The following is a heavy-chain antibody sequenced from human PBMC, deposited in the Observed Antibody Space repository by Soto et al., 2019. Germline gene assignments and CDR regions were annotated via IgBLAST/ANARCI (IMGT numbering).Heavy chain of an antibody. CDR3: AVLHYSGSYYVLDY. CDR2: TYYSGST. V-gene: IGHV4-31*03. CDR1: GGSISSGGYY. D-gene: IGHD1-26*01. J-gene: IGHJ4*02. Sequence: PSETLSLTCTVSGGSISSGGYYWSWIRQHPGKGLEWIGYTYYSGSTYYNPSLKSRVTISVDTSKNQFSLKLSSVTAADTAVYYCAVLHYSGSYYVLDYWGQGTLVTVSS.